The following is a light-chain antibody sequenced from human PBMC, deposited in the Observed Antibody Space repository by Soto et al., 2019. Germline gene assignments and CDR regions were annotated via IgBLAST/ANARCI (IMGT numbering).Light chain of an antibody. J-gene: IGLJ2*01. CDR2: GNS. CDR3: QSYDSSLEVV. CDR1: SSNIGAGYD. V-gene: IGLV1-40*01. Sequence: QSALTQPPSVSGAPGQRVTISCTGSSSNIGAGYDVHWYQQLPGTAPKLLIYGNSNRPSGVPDRFSESKSGTSASLAITGLQAEDEADYYCQSYDSSLEVVFGGGTKLTVL.